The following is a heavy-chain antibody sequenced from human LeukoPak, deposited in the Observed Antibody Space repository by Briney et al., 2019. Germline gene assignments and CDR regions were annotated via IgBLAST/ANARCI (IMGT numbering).Heavy chain of an antibody. D-gene: IGHD6-13*01. J-gene: IGHJ4*02. Sequence: GGSLRLSCAASGFTFDDYAMHWVRQAPGKGLEWVSGTSWNSGSIGYADSVKGRFTISRDNAKNSLYLQMNSLRAEDTALYYCAKGQMAAAGTTDYWGQGTLVTVSS. V-gene: IGHV3-9*01. CDR1: GFTFDDYA. CDR3: AKGQMAAAGTTDY. CDR2: TSWNSGSI.